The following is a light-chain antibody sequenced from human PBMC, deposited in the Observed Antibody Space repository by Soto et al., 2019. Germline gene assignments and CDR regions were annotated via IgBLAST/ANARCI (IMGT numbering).Light chain of an antibody. CDR3: QQRYNWPLT. CDR1: QSVANL. Sequence: EIVLTQSPATLSLSPGDRATLSCRASQSVANLLAWYQQLPGQAPRLLIYDAYKRATGIPARFSGSGSGTDFTLTISSLEPEDFAVYYCQQRYNWPLTFGGGTKVEIK. V-gene: IGKV3-11*01. J-gene: IGKJ4*01. CDR2: DAY.